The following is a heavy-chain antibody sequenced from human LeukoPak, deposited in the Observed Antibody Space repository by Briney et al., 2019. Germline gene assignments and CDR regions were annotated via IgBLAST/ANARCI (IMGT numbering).Heavy chain of an antibody. J-gene: IGHJ4*02. CDR1: GFIFSGSS. V-gene: IGHV3-30*02. CDR3: AKEQYPGYFDF. CDR2: IRFYATNK. D-gene: IGHD1-14*01. Sequence: GGSLRLSCAASGFIFSGSSMHWVRQAPGKGLEWVCFIRFYATNKYYADSVKGRFTISRDNSNNTLYLQLNNVRTEDTATYFCAKEQYPGYFDFWGQGTLVTVSA.